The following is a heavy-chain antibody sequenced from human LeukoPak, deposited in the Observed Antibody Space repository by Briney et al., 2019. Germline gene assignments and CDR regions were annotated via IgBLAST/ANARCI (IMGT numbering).Heavy chain of an antibody. CDR2: IYSGGST. D-gene: IGHD3-22*01. J-gene: IGHJ4*02. V-gene: IGHV3-53*01. CDR3: ARTRDYYDSSGYLDY. CDR1: GFTVTSNY. Sequence: GGSLRLSCAASGFTVTSNYMGWVRQAPGKGLEWVSVIYSGGSTYYADSVKGRFTISRDNSKNTLYLQMNSLRAEDTAVYYCARTRDYYDSSGYLDYWGQGTLVTVSS.